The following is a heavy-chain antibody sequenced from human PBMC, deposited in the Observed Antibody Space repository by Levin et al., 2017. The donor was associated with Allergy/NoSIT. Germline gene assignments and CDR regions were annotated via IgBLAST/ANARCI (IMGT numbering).Heavy chain of an antibody. Sequence: SQTLSLTCAVYGGSFSGYYWSWIRQPPGKGLEWIGEINHSGSTNYNPSLKSRVTISVDTSKNQFSLKLSSVTAADTAVYYCASGGYGSHWGQGTLVTVSS. CDR2: INHSGST. D-gene: IGHD3-10*01. CDR1: GGSFSGYY. V-gene: IGHV4-34*01. CDR3: ASGGYGSH. J-gene: IGHJ4*02.